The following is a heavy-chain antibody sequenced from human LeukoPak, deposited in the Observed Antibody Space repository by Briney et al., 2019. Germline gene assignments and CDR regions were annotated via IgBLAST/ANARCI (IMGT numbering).Heavy chain of an antibody. CDR3: AIRFDY. J-gene: IGHJ4*02. D-gene: IGHD3-3*02. Sequence: GGSLRLSCAASGLTFVNYGANRVRQAPGKGLEWVSYITTSSTVYYADSVKGRFTISRDNAKNSLYLQMNSLRAEDTAVYYCAIRFDYWGQGSLVTVSS. CDR2: ITTSSTV. CDR1: GLTFVNYG. V-gene: IGHV3-48*01.